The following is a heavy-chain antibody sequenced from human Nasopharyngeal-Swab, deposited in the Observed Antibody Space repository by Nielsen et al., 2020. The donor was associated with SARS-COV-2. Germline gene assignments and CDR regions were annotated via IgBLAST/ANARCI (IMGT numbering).Heavy chain of an antibody. CDR1: GGTISSYA. J-gene: IGHJ6*03. D-gene: IGHD6-19*01. CDR3: ARDPSPYSSGWYGHYYYYMDV. CDR2: IIPIVGTA. V-gene: IGHV1-69*13. Sequence: SVKVTCKASGGTISSYAISWVRQAPGQGREWRGGIIPIVGTANYAQKFQGRVTITADESTSTAYMELSSLRSEDTAVYYCARDPSPYSSGWYGHYYYYMDVWGKGTTVTVSS.